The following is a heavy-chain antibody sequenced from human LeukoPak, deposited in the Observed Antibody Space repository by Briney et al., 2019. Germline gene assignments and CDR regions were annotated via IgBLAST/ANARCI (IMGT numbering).Heavy chain of an antibody. CDR3: ARPNDDAFDI. CDR1: GGSISSSSYY. J-gene: IGHJ3*02. CDR2: IYYSGST. Sequence: KTSETLSLTCTVSGGSISSSSYYWGWIRQPPGKGLEWIGSIYYSGSTYYNPSLKSRVTISVDTSKNQFSLKLSSVTAADTAVYYCARPNDDAFDIWGQGTMVTVSS. D-gene: IGHD1-1*01. V-gene: IGHV4-39*01.